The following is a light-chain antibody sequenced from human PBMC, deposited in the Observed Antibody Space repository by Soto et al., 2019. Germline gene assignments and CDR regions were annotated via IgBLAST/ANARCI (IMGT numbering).Light chain of an antibody. Sequence: DIKMTQSPSTLSLSVGDRVTLTCRASQSISSWLAWYQQKPGQAPKLLIYKASTLATGVPARFSGSGSGTEFTLTISSLQPDDFAAYYCQQYDSYPRTFGGGTKVDIK. CDR1: QSISSW. CDR2: KAS. V-gene: IGKV1-5*03. J-gene: IGKJ4*01. CDR3: QQYDSYPRT.